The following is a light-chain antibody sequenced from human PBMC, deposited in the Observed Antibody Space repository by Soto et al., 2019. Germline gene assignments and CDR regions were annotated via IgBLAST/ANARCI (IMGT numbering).Light chain of an antibody. CDR3: LQHNTYPYT. V-gene: IGKV1-9*01. CDR2: AAS. Sequence: IQLTQSPSSLPASVGDRVTITCRASQGITTYLAWYQQKPGKAPKLLIYAASALQSGVPSRFSGSGSGTDFTLTISSLQPEDSATYYCLQHNTYPYTFGQGTKLEIK. J-gene: IGKJ2*01. CDR1: QGITTY.